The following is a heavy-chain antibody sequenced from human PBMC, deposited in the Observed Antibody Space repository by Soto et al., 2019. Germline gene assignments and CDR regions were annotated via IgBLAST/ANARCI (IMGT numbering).Heavy chain of an antibody. CDR2: LVPQFGTP. D-gene: IGHD5-18*01. V-gene: IGHV1-69*01. Sequence: QVQLVQSGAEVKKPGSSVKVSCLASRGTFNRYAINWVRQAPGHGLEWLGALVPQFGTPNYAQKFQDRVTIVADESTNTTSMELRGLTSDATAVYYCARQNRDTPMVTFDVWGQGTLVTVSS. CDR1: RGTFNRYA. CDR3: ARQNRDTPMVTFDV. J-gene: IGHJ4*02.